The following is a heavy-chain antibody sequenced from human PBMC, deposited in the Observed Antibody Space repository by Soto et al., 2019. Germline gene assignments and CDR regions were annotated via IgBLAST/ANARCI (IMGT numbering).Heavy chain of an antibody. CDR3: AKWGRITMVRGVNPYYYYGMDV. Sequence: GGSLRLSCAASGFTFSSYAMSWVRQAPGKGLEWVSAISGSGGSTYYADSVKGRFTISRDNSKNTLYLQMNSLRAEDTAVYYCAKWGRITMVRGVNPYYYYGMDVWGQGTTVTVSS. J-gene: IGHJ6*02. CDR2: ISGSGGST. V-gene: IGHV3-23*01. CDR1: GFTFSSYA. D-gene: IGHD3-10*01.